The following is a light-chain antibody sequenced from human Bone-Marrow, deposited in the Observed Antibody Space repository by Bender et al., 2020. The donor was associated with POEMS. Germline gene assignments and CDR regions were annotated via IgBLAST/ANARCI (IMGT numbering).Light chain of an antibody. CDR1: RSNIGAGYG. V-gene: IGLV1-40*01. J-gene: IGLJ3*02. CDR2: GND. Sequence: QSVLTQPPSVSGAPGQRVTISCTGTRSNIGAGYGVNWYQQFPGTAPRLLIYGNDNRPSGVPDRFSGSKSGTSASLTITGLQSEDESDYYCQSYDSGLSGRVFGGGTKLTVL. CDR3: QSYDSGLSGRV.